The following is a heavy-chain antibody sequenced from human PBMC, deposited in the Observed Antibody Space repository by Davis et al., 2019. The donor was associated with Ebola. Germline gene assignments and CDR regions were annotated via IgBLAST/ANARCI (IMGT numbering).Heavy chain of an antibody. V-gene: IGHV1-18*04. J-gene: IGHJ3*02. CDR3: ARTSIAGTSTTASDI. D-gene: IGHD1-26*01. Sequence: ASVKVSCKASGYPFTSSGVTWVRQAPGQGLQWMGWISPHNGNTNYAQKFQGRVTLTTDTSTSTAYMELRSLRSDDTAMYYCARTSIAGTSTTASDIWGQGTKVTVSS. CDR2: ISPHNGNT. CDR1: GYPFTSSG.